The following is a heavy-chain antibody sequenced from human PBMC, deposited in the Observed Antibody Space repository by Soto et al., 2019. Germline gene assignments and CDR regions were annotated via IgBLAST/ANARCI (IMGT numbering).Heavy chain of an antibody. J-gene: IGHJ4*02. V-gene: IGHV3-15*01. D-gene: IGHD4-4*01. Sequence: GGSLRLSCAASGFTFSNAWMSWVRQAPGKGLEWVGRIKSKTDGGTTDYAAPVKGRFTISRDDSKDTLYLQMNSLKTEDTAVYYCTTDLPTLIPQVDYWGQGTLVTVSS. CDR1: GFTFSNAW. CDR2: IKSKTDGGTT. CDR3: TTDLPTLIPQVDY.